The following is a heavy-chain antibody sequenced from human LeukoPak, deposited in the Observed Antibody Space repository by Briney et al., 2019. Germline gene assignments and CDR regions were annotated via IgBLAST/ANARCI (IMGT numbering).Heavy chain of an antibody. CDR3: AKDLWSGGSCCGAFDI. CDR2: ISNSGRST. CDR1: GFTFSSYA. V-gene: IGHV3-23*01. J-gene: IGHJ3*02. Sequence: PGGSLRLSCPASGFTFSSYAMSWVRQAPGKGLEWVSAISNSGRSTYYADSVKGRFTISRDNSKNTLYLQMNSLRAEDRAVYYCAKDLWSGGSCCGAFDIWRQGTMVTVSS. D-gene: IGHD2-15*01.